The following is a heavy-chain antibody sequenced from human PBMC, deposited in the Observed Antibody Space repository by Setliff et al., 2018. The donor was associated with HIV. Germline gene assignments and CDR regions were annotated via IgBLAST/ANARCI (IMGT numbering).Heavy chain of an antibody. J-gene: IGHJ4*02. CDR1: GFTFSSYG. CDR3: AKDLVTTTGPDY. CDR2: IWYDGSNK. D-gene: IGHD1-1*01. V-gene: IGHV3-33*06. Sequence: PGGSLRLSCAASGFTFSSYGMHWVRRAPGKGLEWVAVIWYDGSNKYYADSVKGRFTISRDNSKNTLYLQMNSLRAEDTAVYYCAKDLVTTTGPDYWGQGTLVTAPQ.